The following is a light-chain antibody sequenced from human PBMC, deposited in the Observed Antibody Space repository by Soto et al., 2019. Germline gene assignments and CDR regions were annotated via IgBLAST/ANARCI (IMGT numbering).Light chain of an antibody. CDR3: QQYGSSPIT. CDR1: QSISSW. J-gene: IGKJ5*01. Sequence: IPLTQSPSTLSASVGDRVTITCRASQSISSWLAWYQQKPGKAPKLLIYDASSLESGVPSRFSGSGSGTDFTLTISRLEPEDFAVYYCQQYGSSPITFGQGTRLEIK. CDR2: DAS. V-gene: IGKV1-5*01.